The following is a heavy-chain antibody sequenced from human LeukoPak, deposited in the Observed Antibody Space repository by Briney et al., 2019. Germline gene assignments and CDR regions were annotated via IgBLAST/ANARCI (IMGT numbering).Heavy chain of an antibody. V-gene: IGHV3-30-3*01. D-gene: IGHD6-6*01. CDR1: GFTLSSYT. Sequence: GGSLRLSCEVSGFTLSSYTFYWIRQAPGKGLEWLAVISYDGSHKYYADSVKGRFTISRDNSKNTLYLQMNSLRVDDTAVYHCARRQYSSSSEFDGMDVWGQGTTVIVSS. CDR3: ARRQYSSSSEFDGMDV. CDR2: ISYDGSHK. J-gene: IGHJ6*02.